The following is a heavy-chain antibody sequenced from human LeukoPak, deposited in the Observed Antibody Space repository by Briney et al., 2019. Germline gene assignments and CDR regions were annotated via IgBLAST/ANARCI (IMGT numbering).Heavy chain of an antibody. J-gene: IGHJ6*02. CDR2: IRQDGSEK. D-gene: IGHD1-1*01. CDR1: GFTFSSYW. Sequence: GGSLRLSCAASGFTFSSYWMSWVRQAPGKGLEWVANIRQDGSEKYYVDSVKGRFTISRDNAKNSLYLQMNSLRAEDTAVYYCARAGSGNRWANYGMDAWGQGTTVIVSS. V-gene: IGHV3-7*01. CDR3: ARAGSGNRWANYGMDA.